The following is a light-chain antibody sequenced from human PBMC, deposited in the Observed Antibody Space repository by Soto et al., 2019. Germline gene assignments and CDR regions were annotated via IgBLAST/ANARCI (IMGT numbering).Light chain of an antibody. CDR3: QQYGSSPWT. Sequence: ETVLTQSPGTLSLSPGERATLSCRASQTIRSNYLAWYRQTPGQAPRLLIYGASNRATGIADRFSGSGSGTDFTLIISRLEPEDFALYYWQQYGSSPWTFGQGTMVEIK. V-gene: IGKV3-20*01. CDR1: QTIRSNY. CDR2: GAS. J-gene: IGKJ1*01.